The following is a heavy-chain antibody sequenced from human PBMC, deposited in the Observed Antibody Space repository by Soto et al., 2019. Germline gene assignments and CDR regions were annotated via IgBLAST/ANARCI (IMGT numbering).Heavy chain of an antibody. Sequence: QVQLVESGGGVVQPGRSLRLSCSASGFKFSNYGFHWVRQAPGKGLEWVAAIWPDGNIEHYLDAVKGRFTISRDNSNNTLSLQMNSLSPDDTAIYYCASAGIVATTQLGWFDPWGQGTLVIVSS. D-gene: IGHD1-26*01. CDR3: ASAGIVATTQLGWFDP. CDR1: GFKFSNYG. J-gene: IGHJ5*02. V-gene: IGHV3-33*01. CDR2: IWPDGNIE.